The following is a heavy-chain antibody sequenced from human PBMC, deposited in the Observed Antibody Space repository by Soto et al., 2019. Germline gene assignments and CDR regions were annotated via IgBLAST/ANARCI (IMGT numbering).Heavy chain of an antibody. CDR1: GGSFSGYY. V-gene: IGHV4-34*01. Sequence: QVQLQQWGAGLLKPSETLSLTCAVYGGSFSGYYWSWIRQPPGKGLEWIGEINHSGSTNYNPSLKSRVTISVDTSKNQFSLKLSSGTAADTAVYYCASYYGSGSYKGKNYWGQGTLVTVSS. CDR2: INHSGST. J-gene: IGHJ4*02. D-gene: IGHD3-10*01. CDR3: ASYYGSGSYKGKNY.